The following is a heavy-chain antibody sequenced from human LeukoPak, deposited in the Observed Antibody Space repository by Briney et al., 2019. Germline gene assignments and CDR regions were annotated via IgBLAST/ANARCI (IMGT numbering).Heavy chain of an antibody. V-gene: IGHV3-9*01. Sequence: PGGSLRLSCAVSGFTFETYAMDWVRHTPGKGLEWVSGISGNGDSVAYADSVKGRFTISRDNAKNSLFLQVNSLRPEDTAFYYCAKDSTGYYYYPYFYSWGQGTLVTVSS. D-gene: IGHD3-22*01. CDR1: GFTFETYA. CDR2: ISGNGDSV. CDR3: AKDSTGYYYYPYFYS. J-gene: IGHJ4*02.